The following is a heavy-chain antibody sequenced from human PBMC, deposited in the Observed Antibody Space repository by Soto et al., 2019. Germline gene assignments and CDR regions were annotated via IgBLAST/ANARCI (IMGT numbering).Heavy chain of an antibody. CDR2: IKTKTEDGTT. CDR3: TTDTRWAVAGSPTQDY. CDR1: RFTFSNAW. V-gene: IGHV3-15*07. D-gene: IGHD6-19*01. Sequence: EVQLVESGGGLVKPGGSLRLSCAASRFTFSNAWMNWVRQAPGRGLEWVGRIKTKTEDGTTDYSAPVKGRFTISRDDSKNTLYLQMNSLRTDDTAVYHCTTDTRWAVAGSPTQDYWGQGTLVTVSS. J-gene: IGHJ4*02.